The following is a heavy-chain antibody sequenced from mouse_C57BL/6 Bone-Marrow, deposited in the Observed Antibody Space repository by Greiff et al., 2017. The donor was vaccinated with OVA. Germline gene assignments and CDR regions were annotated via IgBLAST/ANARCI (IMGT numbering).Heavy chain of an antibody. D-gene: IGHD2-1*01. CDR1: GFSLTRYG. J-gene: IGHJ1*03. CDR3: AKEGGGNYWYFDV. V-gene: IGHV2-4*01. CDR2: IWSGGST. Sequence: QVQLQQSGPGLVQPSQSLSITCTVSGFSLTRYGVHWVRQPPGKGLEWLGVIWSGGSTDYNAAFISRLSIRKDNAKSQVFFTMNSLQADDTAIYYWAKEGGGNYWYFDVWGTGTTVTVSS.